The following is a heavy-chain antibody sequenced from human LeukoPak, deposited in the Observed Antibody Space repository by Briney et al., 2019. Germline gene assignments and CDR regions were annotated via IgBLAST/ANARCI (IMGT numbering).Heavy chain of an antibody. D-gene: IGHD3-3*01. V-gene: IGHV3-9*01. CDR2: ISWNSGSI. CDR3: ARAPMDWSGYYTGFYFDY. CDR1: GFTFDDYA. J-gene: IGHJ4*02. Sequence: PGGSLRLSCAASGFTFDDYAMHWVRHAPGKGLEWVSGISWNSGSIGYADSVKGRFTISRDNSKNTLYLQMNSLRAEDTAVYYCARAPMDWSGYYTGFYFDYWGQGTLVTVSS.